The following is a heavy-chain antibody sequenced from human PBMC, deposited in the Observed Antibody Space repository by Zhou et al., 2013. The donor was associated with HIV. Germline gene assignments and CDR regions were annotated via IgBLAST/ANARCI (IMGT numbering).Heavy chain of an antibody. CDR2: FDPEDVMT. D-gene: IGHD4-4*01. V-gene: IGHV1-24*01. J-gene: IGHJ4*02. CDR1: GYTLANLA. Sequence: QVQLLQSGAEVKPPGASVKVSCKVVGYTLANLAIHWVRQPPGQGLEWMGGFDPEDVMTVYAQKFEGRVTLTQDASSDTAYMSMSGLTSDDTAVYYCGTIPPLDRDYSGHDCDWGGDYWGRGTPVTVSS. CDR3: GTIPPLDRDYSGHDCDWGGDY.